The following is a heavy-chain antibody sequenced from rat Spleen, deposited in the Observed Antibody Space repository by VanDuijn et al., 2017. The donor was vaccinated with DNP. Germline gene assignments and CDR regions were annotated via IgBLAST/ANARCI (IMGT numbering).Heavy chain of an antibody. J-gene: IGHJ1*01. Sequence: EVQLVESGGGLVQPGRSLKLSCAASGFTFSDYNMAWVRQAPKKGLEWVATISYDGSKTYYRDSVKGRFTISRDNAKSTLYLQMDSLRSEDTATYYCARHYGGYSYYWYFDFWGPGTMVTVSS. CDR2: ISYDGSKT. CDR3: ARHYGGYSYYWYFDF. D-gene: IGHD1-11*01. V-gene: IGHV5-7*01. CDR1: GFTFSDYN.